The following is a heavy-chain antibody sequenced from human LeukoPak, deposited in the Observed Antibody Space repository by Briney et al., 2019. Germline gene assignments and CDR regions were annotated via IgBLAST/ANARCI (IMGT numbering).Heavy chain of an antibody. Sequence: ASVKVSCKAFGYNFNTYGITWVRQAPGQGLEWMGWISKTNDNTGYVQKLQGRVTVTIDTPTSTAYMELRSLRSDDTAIYYCARHWLVSGYEDYWGQGTLVIVSS. V-gene: IGHV1-18*01. CDR1: GYNFNTYG. CDR3: ARHWLVSGYEDY. J-gene: IGHJ4*02. CDR2: ISKTNDNT. D-gene: IGHD3-10*01.